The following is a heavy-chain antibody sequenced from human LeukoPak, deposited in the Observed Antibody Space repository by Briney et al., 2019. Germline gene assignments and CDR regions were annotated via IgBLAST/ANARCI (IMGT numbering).Heavy chain of an antibody. Sequence: GGSLRLSCAASGFTFSTYAMSWVRQAPGKGLEWVSAISTTGGTTYYADSVKGRFTISRDNSKNTLYLQMNSLRAEDTAVYYCAKRERVGTTIGHWGQGTLVTVSS. J-gene: IGHJ4*02. CDR2: ISTTGGTT. V-gene: IGHV3-23*01. CDR1: GFTFSTYA. CDR3: AKRERVGTTIGH. D-gene: IGHD1-26*01.